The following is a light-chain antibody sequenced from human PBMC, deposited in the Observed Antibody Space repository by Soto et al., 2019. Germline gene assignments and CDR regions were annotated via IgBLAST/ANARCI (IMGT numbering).Light chain of an antibody. CDR3: IFYKSTSIYV. CDR1: SSDVGCYNY. V-gene: IGLV2-14*03. CDR2: DVT. J-gene: IGLJ1*01. Sequence: QSELTXPASVSGSPGQSITISCTGTSSDVGCYNYVSWYEHHPGKAPKLMIYDVTNRPSGVSNRFSGSKSGNTASLTIFGLQLEEEGDFYGIFYKSTSIYVLVTGTKLTVL.